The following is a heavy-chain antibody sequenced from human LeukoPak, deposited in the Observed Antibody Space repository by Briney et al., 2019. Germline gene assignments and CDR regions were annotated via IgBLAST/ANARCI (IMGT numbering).Heavy chain of an antibody. CDR3: ARGYYYDSSGYPMVAFDI. CDR2: MKHSGST. J-gene: IGHJ3*02. D-gene: IGHD3-22*01. V-gene: IGHV4-34*01. CDR1: GGSFSGYY. Sequence: SETLSLTCAVYGGSFSGYYWSWIRQPPGKGLEWIGEMKHSGSTNYNPSLKGRVTISVDTSKNQFSLKLSSVTAADTAVYYCARGYYYDSSGYPMVAFDIWGQGTMVTVSS.